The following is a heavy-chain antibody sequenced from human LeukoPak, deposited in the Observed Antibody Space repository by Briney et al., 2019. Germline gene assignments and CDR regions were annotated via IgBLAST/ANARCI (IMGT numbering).Heavy chain of an antibody. Sequence: GGSLRLSCAASGFTFSGYAMSWVRQAPGKGLECVSTNVNSGTTTYYADSVKGRFTISRDNSKNTLYLQMNSLRVEDTAIYYCAKWAGGYTYDWRVDHWGQGTQVTVSS. CDR3: AKWAGGYTYDWRVDH. D-gene: IGHD5-18*01. V-gene: IGHV3-23*01. J-gene: IGHJ4*02. CDR1: GFTFSGYA. CDR2: NVNSGTTT.